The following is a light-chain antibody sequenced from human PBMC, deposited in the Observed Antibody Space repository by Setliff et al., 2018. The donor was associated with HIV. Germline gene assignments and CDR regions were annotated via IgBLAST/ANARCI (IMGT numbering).Light chain of an antibody. V-gene: IGLV2-11*01. CDR3: CSYAGSYTFPYV. Sequence: QSALTQPRSVSGSPGQSVTISCTGTTSDVGSYNYVSWYQQHPGKAPKLMIYDVTKRPSGVPDRFSGSKSGNTASLTISGLQAEDEADYCCCSYAGSYTFPYVLGTGTKVTVL. CDR1: TSDVGSYNY. CDR2: DVT. J-gene: IGLJ1*01.